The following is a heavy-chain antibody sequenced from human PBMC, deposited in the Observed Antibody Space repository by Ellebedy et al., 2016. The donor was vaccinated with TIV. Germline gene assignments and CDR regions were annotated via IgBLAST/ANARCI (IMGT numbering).Heavy chain of an antibody. CDR1: GFTFSSYG. D-gene: IGHD2-21*02. Sequence: GESLKISXAASGFTFSSYGMHWVRQAPGKGLEWVEVIWYDGSNKYYADSVKGRFTISRDNSKNTLYLQMNSLGAEDTAVYYCARDLIAYCGGDCYSPFDYWGQGTLVTVSS. CDR2: IWYDGSNK. J-gene: IGHJ4*02. V-gene: IGHV3-33*08. CDR3: ARDLIAYCGGDCYSPFDY.